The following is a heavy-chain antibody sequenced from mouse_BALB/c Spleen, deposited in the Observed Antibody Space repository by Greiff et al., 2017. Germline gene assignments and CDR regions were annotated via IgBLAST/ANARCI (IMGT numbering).Heavy chain of an antibody. Sequence: VQLQQSGPDLVKPSQSLSLTCTVTGYSITSGYSWHWIRQFPGNKLEWMGYIHYSGSTNYNPSLKSRISITRDTSKNQFFLQLNSVTTEDTATYYCATYYRYDGRFAYWGQGTLVTVSA. CDR2: IHYSGST. CDR1: GYSITSGYS. D-gene: IGHD2-14*01. J-gene: IGHJ3*01. CDR3: ATYYRYDGRFAY. V-gene: IGHV3-1*02.